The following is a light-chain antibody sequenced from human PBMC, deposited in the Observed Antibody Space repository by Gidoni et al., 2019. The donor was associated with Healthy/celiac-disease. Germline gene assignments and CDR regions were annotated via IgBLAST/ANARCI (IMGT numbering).Light chain of an antibody. Sequence: EIVLTQSPATLSLSPGERATLSCRASQSVSSSLAWYQQKPGQAPRLLIYDASNRATGSPARFSGSGSGTDFTLTISSLEPEDFAVYYCQQRSNWPPITFXQXTRLEIK. V-gene: IGKV3-11*01. CDR2: DAS. CDR1: QSVSSS. J-gene: IGKJ5*01. CDR3: QQRSNWPPIT.